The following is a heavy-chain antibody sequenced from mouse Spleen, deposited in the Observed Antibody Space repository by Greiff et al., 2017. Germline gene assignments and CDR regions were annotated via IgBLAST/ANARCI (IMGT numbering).Heavy chain of an antibody. CDR1: GFTFSSYT. CDR3: ARMGPYWYFDV. Sequence: EVQRVESGGGLVKPGGSLKLSCAASGFTFSSYTMSWVRQTPEKRLEWVATISGGGGNTYYPDSVKGRFTISRDNAKNTLYLQMSSLRSEDTALYYCARMGPYWYFDVWGTGTTVTVSS. V-gene: IGHV5-9*01. J-gene: IGHJ1*03. CDR2: ISGGGGNT.